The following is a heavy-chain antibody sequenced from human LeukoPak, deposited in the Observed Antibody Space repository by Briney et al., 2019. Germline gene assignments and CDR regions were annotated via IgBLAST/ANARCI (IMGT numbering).Heavy chain of an antibody. CDR1: GFTFSNHE. CDR3: ARESLGSVDPRGYSTTVSQDV. CDR2: ISGSGSST. V-gene: IGHV3-23*01. J-gene: IGHJ6*04. D-gene: IGHD4-17*01. Sequence: GGSLRLSCAASGFTFSNHEMNWVRQAPGKGLEWVSGISGSGSSTYYADSVKGRFTISRDNYKNTLYLQMHSLRAEDTAVYYCARESLGSVDPRGYSTTVSQDVWGKGTTVTISS.